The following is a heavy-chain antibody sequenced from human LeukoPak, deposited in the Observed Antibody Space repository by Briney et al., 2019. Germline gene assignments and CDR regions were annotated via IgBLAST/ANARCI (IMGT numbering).Heavy chain of an antibody. CDR1: GGSISSNSYY. Sequence: SETLSLTCTVSGGSISSNSYYWGWIRQPPGKGLEWIGSIYYSGSTYYNPSLKSRVTISVDTSKNQFSLSLSSVTAADTAVYYCAKGSPVDYWGQGTLVTVSS. CDR3: AKGSPVDY. V-gene: IGHV4-39*07. J-gene: IGHJ4*02. D-gene: IGHD6-13*01. CDR2: IYYSGST.